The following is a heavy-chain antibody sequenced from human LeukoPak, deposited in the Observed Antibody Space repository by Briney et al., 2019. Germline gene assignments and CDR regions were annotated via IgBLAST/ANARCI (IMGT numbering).Heavy chain of an antibody. J-gene: IGHJ3*01. CDR2: FDPENSET. V-gene: IGHV1-24*01. D-gene: IGHD4-17*01. CDR3: ATLTYGDLRGGSFEV. CDR1: GYTLTDLS. Sequence: ASVKVSCKVSGYTLTDLSIHWVRQAPGKGLEWMGGFDPENSETIYTQRPQGRGTMTEDTSSDTAYMFLTRLRSEDTALYYCATLTYGDLRGGSFEVWGQGTMVSVSS.